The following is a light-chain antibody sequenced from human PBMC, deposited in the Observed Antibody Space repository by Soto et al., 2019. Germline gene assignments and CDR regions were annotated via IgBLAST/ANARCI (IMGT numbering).Light chain of an antibody. CDR2: DAS. CDR3: QQYNNWWT. J-gene: IGKJ1*01. Sequence: EIVMTQSPATLSVSPGERATLSCRASQSVSSNLAWYQQKPGQAPRLLIYDASTRATGIPARFSGSGSGTEFTLTISSLQSEDFAVYYCQQYNNWWTF. CDR1: QSVSSN. V-gene: IGKV3-15*01.